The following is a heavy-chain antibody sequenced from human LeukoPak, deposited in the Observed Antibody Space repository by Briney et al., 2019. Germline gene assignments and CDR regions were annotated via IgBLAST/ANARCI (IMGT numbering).Heavy chain of an antibody. J-gene: IGHJ4*01. D-gene: IGHD3-22*01. V-gene: IGHV4-59*08. CDR2: IYSSGSA. Sequence: SETLSLTCTVPGASINNNFWTWIRQPPGKGLEWIGYIYSSGSANYNPSLKSRVIISGDTSKNQISPNLTSVTAADTAVYFCARHRDYYDTWGHGTLVTVSS. CDR1: GASINNNF. CDR3: ARHRDYYDT.